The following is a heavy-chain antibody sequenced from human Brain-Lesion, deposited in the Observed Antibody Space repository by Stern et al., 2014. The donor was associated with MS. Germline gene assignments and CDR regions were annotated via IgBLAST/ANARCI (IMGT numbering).Heavy chain of an antibody. D-gene: IGHD3-16*01. Sequence: EVHLEESGGGLVQPGGSLRLSCAASGFNFSSYWMHWVRQFPEKGLFWVSQINRDGSDTSYADSVKGRFSISRDNIRNMLYLRMTSLRAEDTAVYYCARGVGDYWGQGARVTVSS. V-gene: IGHV3-74*02. CDR1: GFNFSSYW. CDR2: INRDGSDT. CDR3: ARGVGDY. J-gene: IGHJ4*02.